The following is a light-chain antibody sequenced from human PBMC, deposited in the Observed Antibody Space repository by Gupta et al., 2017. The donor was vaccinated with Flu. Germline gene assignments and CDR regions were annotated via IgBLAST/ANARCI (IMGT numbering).Light chain of an antibody. J-gene: IGKJ4*01. Sequence: DIQMTRSPSSLSASLGDRVTITCQASQDITNYLNWFQQKPGEAPKLLISDASNPEPGVPSRFSGSRSGTDFTFTISRLQSGDIATYYCQQYDSLPLTFGGGTKVEIK. CDR1: QDITNY. V-gene: IGKV1-33*01. CDR3: QQYDSLPLT. CDR2: DAS.